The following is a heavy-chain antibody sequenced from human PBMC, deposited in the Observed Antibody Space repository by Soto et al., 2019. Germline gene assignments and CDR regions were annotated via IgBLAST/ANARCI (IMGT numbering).Heavy chain of an antibody. D-gene: IGHD7-27*01. CDR2: INHSGST. J-gene: IGHJ4*02. CDR3: ARRLGAYLDY. Sequence: SETLSLTCAVYGGSFSGYYWSWIRQPPGKGLEWIGEINHSGSTNYNPSLKSRVTISVDTSKNQFSLKLSSVTAADTAVYYCARRLGAYLDYWGQGTLVTVSS. CDR1: GGSFSGYY. V-gene: IGHV4-34*01.